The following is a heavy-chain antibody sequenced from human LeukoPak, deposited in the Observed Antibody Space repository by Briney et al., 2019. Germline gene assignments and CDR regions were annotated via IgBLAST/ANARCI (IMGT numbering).Heavy chain of an antibody. CDR1: GYSFTNYW. D-gene: IGHD2-2*01. V-gene: IGHV5-51*01. J-gene: IGHJ4*02. Sequence: GESLKISRKGSGYSFTNYWIGWLRQIPGKVLEWMGIIYPGDSDTRYNPSFQGQVTISADKSISTAHLQWSSLKASDTAMYYCARLSSPRVTVLVPAATFDYWGQGTLVTVSS. CDR3: ARLSSPRVTVLVPAATFDY. CDR2: IYPGDSDT.